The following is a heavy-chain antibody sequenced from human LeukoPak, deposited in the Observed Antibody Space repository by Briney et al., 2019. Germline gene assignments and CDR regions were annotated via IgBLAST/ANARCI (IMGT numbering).Heavy chain of an antibody. CDR3: ASSYDYVWGSCDY. J-gene: IGHJ4*02. Sequence: SETLSLTCTVSGGSISSSSYYWGWIRQPPGKGLEWIGSIYYSGSTYYNPSLKSRVTISVDTSKNQFSLKLSSVTAADTAVYYCASSYDYVWGSCDYWGQGTLVTVSS. CDR1: GGSISSSSYY. CDR2: IYYSGST. V-gene: IGHV4-39*07. D-gene: IGHD3-16*01.